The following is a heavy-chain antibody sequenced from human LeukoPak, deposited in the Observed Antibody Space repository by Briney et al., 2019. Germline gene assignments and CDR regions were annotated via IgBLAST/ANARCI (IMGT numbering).Heavy chain of an antibody. Sequence: GGSLRLSCAASGFTFSSYSMMWVRQAPGKGLEWVSYISSSSTTIHYADSVKGRFTISRDNAKNSVYLQMNSLRAEDMALYYCAKDVRDSIAVAGYFDYWGQGTLVTVSS. CDR3: AKDVRDSIAVAGYFDY. D-gene: IGHD6-19*01. J-gene: IGHJ4*02. V-gene: IGHV3-48*01. CDR2: ISSSSTTI. CDR1: GFTFSSYS.